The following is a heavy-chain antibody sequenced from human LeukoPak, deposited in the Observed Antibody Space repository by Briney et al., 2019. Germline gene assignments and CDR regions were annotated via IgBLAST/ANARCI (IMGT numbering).Heavy chain of an antibody. Sequence: SVTLSLTCTVSGGSISSFYWSWIRQPPGKGLEWIGYIYYSGSTNYNPSLKSRVTISVDTPKIQFSLKLSSVTAADTAVYYCARGITSWYYFDYWGQGSLVTVSS. J-gene: IGHJ4*02. V-gene: IGHV4-59*01. CDR1: GGSISSFY. CDR3: ARGITSWYYFDY. D-gene: IGHD1-14*01. CDR2: IYYSGST.